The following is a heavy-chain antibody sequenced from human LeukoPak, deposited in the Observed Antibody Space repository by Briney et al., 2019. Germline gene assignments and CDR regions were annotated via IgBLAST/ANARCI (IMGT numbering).Heavy chain of an antibody. Sequence: ASVKVSCKASGYTFTSYGISWVRQAPGQGLEWMGWISAYNGNTDYAQKLQGRVTMTTDTSTSTAYMELRSLRSDDTAVYYCAREGIQLWWDAFDIWGQGTMVTVSS. D-gene: IGHD5-18*01. J-gene: IGHJ3*02. CDR3: AREGIQLWWDAFDI. CDR1: GYTFTSYG. V-gene: IGHV1-18*01. CDR2: ISAYNGNT.